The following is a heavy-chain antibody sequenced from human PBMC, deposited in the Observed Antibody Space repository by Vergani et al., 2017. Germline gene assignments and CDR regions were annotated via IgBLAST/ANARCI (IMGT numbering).Heavy chain of an antibody. Sequence: EVQLVQSGAEVKKPGATVKISCKVSGYTFTDYYMHWVQQAPGKGLEWMGLVDPEDGETIYAQKFQGRVTMTEDTSTDTAYMELSSLRSEDTAVYYCATAPKAYSSGWSLPGYWGQGTLVTVSS. CDR1: GYTFTDYY. CDR3: ATAPKAYSSGWSLPGY. J-gene: IGHJ4*02. V-gene: IGHV1-69-2*01. CDR2: VDPEDGET. D-gene: IGHD6-19*01.